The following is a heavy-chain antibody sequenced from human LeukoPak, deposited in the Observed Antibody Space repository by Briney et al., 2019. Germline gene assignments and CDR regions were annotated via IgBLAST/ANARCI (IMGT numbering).Heavy chain of an antibody. J-gene: IGHJ4*02. Sequence: GASVKVSCKVSGYTFTDYYMHWVRQAPGQGLEWMGWISAYNGNTNYAQKLQGRVTMTTDTSTSTAYMELRSLRSDDTAVYYCARDYPNSGDWGQGTLVTVSS. V-gene: IGHV1-18*04. D-gene: IGHD6-25*01. CDR1: GYTFTDYY. CDR2: ISAYNGNT. CDR3: ARDYPNSGD.